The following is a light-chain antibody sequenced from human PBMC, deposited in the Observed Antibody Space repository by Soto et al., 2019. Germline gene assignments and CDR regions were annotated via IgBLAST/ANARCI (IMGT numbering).Light chain of an antibody. CDR1: QSISSW. Sequence: DIQMTQSPSTLSASVGDRDTITCRASQSISSWLAWYQQKPGKAPKLLIYDASSLESGVPSRFSGSGSGTEFTLTISSLQPDDFATYYCQQYNSYPFTFAPGTKVDIK. V-gene: IGKV1-5*01. J-gene: IGKJ3*01. CDR2: DAS. CDR3: QQYNSYPFT.